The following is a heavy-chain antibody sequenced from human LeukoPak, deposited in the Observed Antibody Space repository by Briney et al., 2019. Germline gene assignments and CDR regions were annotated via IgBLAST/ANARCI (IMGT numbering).Heavy chain of an antibody. CDR3: ARNRNGGSGSYGNWFDP. V-gene: IGHV5-51*01. CDR1: GYSFTSYW. CDR2: IYPGDSDT. D-gene: IGHD3-10*01. Sequence: GESLKIFCKGSGYSFTSYWIGWVRQMPGKGLEWMGIIYPGDSDTRYSPSFQGQVTISADKSISTAYLQWSSLKASDTAMYYCARNRNGGSGSYGNWFDPWGQGTLVTVSS. J-gene: IGHJ5*02.